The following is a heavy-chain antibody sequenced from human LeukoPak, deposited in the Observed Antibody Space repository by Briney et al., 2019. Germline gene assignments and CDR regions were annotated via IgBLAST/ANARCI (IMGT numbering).Heavy chain of an antibody. CDR3: ARGRSNYYGMDV. CDR1: DVSINSYY. J-gene: IGHJ6*02. Sequence: SENLSLNCSVSDVSINSYYWKWVRRPPGNGLEWIGYIYYNGNTNYSPSLQSRVTMSVDTSKNLFSLNVSSVTTADTAVYYCARGRSNYYGMDVWGQGTTVTVSS. V-gene: IGHV4-59*01. CDR2: IYYNGNT.